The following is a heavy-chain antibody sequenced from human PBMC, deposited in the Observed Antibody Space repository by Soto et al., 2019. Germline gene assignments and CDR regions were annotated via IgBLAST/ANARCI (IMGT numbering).Heavy chain of an antibody. CDR1: GFTFSSYA. Sequence: GGSLRLSCAASGFTFSSYAMSWIRQAPGKGLEWVSGISGSGGSTYYADSVKGRFTISRDNSKSTLSLQINSLRAEDTAVYYCARARIDWFEIDYWGQGTLVTVSS. CDR2: ISGSGGST. CDR3: ARARIDWFEIDY. V-gene: IGHV3-23*01. J-gene: IGHJ4*02. D-gene: IGHD3-9*01.